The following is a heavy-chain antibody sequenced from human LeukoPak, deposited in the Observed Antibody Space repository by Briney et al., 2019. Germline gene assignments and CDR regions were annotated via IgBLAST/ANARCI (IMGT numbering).Heavy chain of an antibody. CDR3: ARPAYYDSSGYLH. CDR1: GFAFSSYW. D-gene: IGHD3-22*01. V-gene: IGHV3-7*03. CDR2: IKQDGSEK. J-gene: IGHJ4*02. Sequence: GGSLRLSCAASGFAFSSYWMSWVRKAPGKGLEWVANIKQDGSEKYYVDSVKGRFTISRDNAKNSLYLQMNSLRAEDTAVYYCARPAYYDSSGYLHWGQGTLVTVSS.